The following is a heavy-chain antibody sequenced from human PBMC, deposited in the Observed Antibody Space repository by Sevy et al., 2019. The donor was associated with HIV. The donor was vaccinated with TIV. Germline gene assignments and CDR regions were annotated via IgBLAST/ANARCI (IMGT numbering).Heavy chain of an antibody. CDR2: IYYNGHI. D-gene: IGHD1-26*01. CDR1: GGYITSLY. Sequence: SETLSLTCTVSGGYITSLYWNWIRQPPGKGLEWIANIYYNGHINYNPSLKSRVTLSLDTSKNQFSLRLSSVTAADTAMYYCAGENAWGRGYSRGQGSLVTVSS. CDR3: AGENAWGRGYS. J-gene: IGHJ5*01. V-gene: IGHV4-59*08.